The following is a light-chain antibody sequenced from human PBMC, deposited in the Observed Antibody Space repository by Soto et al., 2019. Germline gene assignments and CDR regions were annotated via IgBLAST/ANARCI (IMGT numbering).Light chain of an antibody. CDR3: QQYGRSPT. Sequence: NELTHSACTLTLSPGERATLSCRASQSVSSSYLAWYQQKPGQAPRLLIYGASSRATGIPDRLSGSGSGTDFTLTISRLEPEDSAVYYCQQYGRSPTFGQGTKVDIK. CDR2: GAS. V-gene: IGKV3-20*01. CDR1: QSVSSSY. J-gene: IGKJ1*01.